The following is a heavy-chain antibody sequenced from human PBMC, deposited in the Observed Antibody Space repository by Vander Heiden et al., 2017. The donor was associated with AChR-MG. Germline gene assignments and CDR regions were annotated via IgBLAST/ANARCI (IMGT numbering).Heavy chain of an antibody. Sequence: QVQLQQWGAGLLKPSETLSLTCAVYGGSFSGYYWSWIRQPPGKGLEWIGEINHSGSTNYNPSLKSRVTISVDTSKNQFSLKLSSVTAADTAVYYCARGMYYYGSGSSPRLGYYYYYGMDVWGQGTTVTVSS. CDR2: INHSGST. J-gene: IGHJ6*02. CDR3: ARGMYYYGSGSSPRLGYYYYYGMDV. CDR1: GGSFSGYY. V-gene: IGHV4-34*01. D-gene: IGHD3-10*01.